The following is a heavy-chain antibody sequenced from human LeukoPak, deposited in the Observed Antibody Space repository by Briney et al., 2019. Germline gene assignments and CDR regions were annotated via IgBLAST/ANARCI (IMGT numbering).Heavy chain of an antibody. J-gene: IGHJ6*02. V-gene: IGHV3-33*01. Sequence: PGGSLRLSCAASGFIFSSYGMHWVRQAPGKGLEWVAVIWYDGSNKYYADSVRGRFTISRDNSKNTLYLQMNSLRAEDTAVYYCARDSWEDNWNYDAPHYYYGMDVWGQGTTVTVSS. D-gene: IGHD1-7*01. CDR2: IWYDGSNK. CDR3: ARDSWEDNWNYDAPHYYYGMDV. CDR1: GFIFSSYG.